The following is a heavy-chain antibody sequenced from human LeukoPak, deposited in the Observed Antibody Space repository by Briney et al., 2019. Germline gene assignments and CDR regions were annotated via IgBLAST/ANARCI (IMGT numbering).Heavy chain of an antibody. CDR1: GFTFSDYY. D-gene: IGHD3-16*01. CDR3: SRENPWGYSDY. J-gene: IGHJ4*02. Sequence: GGSLRLSCAASGFTFSDYYMSWIRQAPGKGLEWVSYISSSGSTIYYADSVMGRFTISRDNAKNSLYLQMNSLRAEDTAVYYCSRENPWGYSDYWGQGTLVTVSS. CDR2: ISSSGSTI. V-gene: IGHV3-11*04.